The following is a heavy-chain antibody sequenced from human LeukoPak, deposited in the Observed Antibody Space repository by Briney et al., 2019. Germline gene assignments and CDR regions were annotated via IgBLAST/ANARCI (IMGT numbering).Heavy chain of an antibody. V-gene: IGHV1-18*04. D-gene: IGHD2-2*01. CDR2: ISAYNGNT. Sequence: PSASVKVSCKPSGYTFTSYGISWVRQAPGQGLEWMGWISAYNGNTNYAQKLQGRVTMTTDTSTSTAYMELRSLRSDDTAVYYCARVQYQLLSSSDGAFDIWGQGTMVSVSS. CDR1: GYTFTSYG. J-gene: IGHJ3*02. CDR3: ARVQYQLLSSSDGAFDI.